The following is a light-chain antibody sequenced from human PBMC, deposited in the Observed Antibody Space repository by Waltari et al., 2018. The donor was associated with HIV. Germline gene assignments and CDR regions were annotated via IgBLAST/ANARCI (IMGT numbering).Light chain of an antibody. CDR2: DAS. J-gene: IGKJ3*01. CDR1: QSVSSY. CDR3: PQRSNWPQGVT. Sequence: EIVLTQSPATLSLSPGERATLSCRASQSVSSYLAWYQQKPGQAPRLLIYDASNRATGIPARFSGSGSGTDFTLTISSLEPEDFAVYYCPQRSNWPQGVTFGPGTKVDIK. V-gene: IGKV3-11*01.